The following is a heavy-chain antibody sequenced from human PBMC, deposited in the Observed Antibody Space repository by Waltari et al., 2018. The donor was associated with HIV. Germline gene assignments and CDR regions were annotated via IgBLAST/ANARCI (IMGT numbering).Heavy chain of an antibody. CDR3: TTDEFYYGNSGYFDY. Sequence: EVQLVESGGDLVKPGGCLRLSCAASGFTFSNAWMSWVRQAPGKGTEGVGRIKSKADGGTTDYAAPVKGRFTISRDDSKNTLYLQMNSLRFEDTAVYYCTTDEFYYGNSGYFDYWGQGTLVTVSS. D-gene: IGHD3-22*01. J-gene: IGHJ4*02. CDR2: IKSKADGGTT. CDR1: GFTFSNAW. V-gene: IGHV3-15*05.